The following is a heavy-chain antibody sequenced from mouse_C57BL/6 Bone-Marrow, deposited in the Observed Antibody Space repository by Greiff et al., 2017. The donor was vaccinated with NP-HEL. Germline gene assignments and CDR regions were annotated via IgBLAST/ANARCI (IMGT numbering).Heavy chain of an antibody. V-gene: IGHV1-61*01. D-gene: IGHD3-2*02. J-gene: IGHJ2*01. CDR2: IYPSDSET. Sequence: VQLQQPGAELVRPGSSVKLSCKASGYTFTSYWMDWVKQRPGQGLEWIGNIYPSDSETHYNQKFKDKATLTVDKSSSTAYMQLSSLTSEDSAVYYCATWSSGYENDYWGQGTTLTVSS. CDR1: GYTFTSYW. CDR3: ATWSSGYENDY.